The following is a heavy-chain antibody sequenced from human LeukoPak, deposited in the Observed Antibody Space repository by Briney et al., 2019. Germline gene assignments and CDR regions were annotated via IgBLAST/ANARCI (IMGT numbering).Heavy chain of an antibody. D-gene: IGHD3-16*02. Sequence: GASVKVSCKVSGYTLTELSLHWVRQAPGKGLEWMGGFDPEDGETIYAQKFQGRVTLTEDTSPDTAYMAMSRVRSEDTALYYCATDLGPYVWGSYRSYDYWGDGNLVTVSP. CDR2: FDPEDGET. V-gene: IGHV1-24*01. CDR1: GYTLTELS. CDR3: ATDLGPYVWGSYRSYDY. J-gene: IGHJ4*01.